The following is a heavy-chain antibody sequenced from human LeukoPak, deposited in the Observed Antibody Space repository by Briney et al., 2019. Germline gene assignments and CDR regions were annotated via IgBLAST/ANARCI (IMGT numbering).Heavy chain of an antibody. J-gene: IGHJ4*02. CDR3: ARQSTPLGSYYFDN. Sequence: GGSLRLSCAASGFTFSSYAMNWVRQAPGKGLEWVSDISGGGGSTNYADSVKGRFTISRDNSKNTLYLQMNSLRVEDTAVYYCARQSTPLGSYYFDNWGQGTLVTVSS. V-gene: IGHV3-23*01. CDR1: GFTFSSYA. CDR2: ISGGGGST. D-gene: IGHD1-26*01.